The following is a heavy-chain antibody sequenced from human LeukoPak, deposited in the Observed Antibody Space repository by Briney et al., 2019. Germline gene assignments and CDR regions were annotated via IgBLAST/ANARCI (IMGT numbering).Heavy chain of an antibody. D-gene: IGHD6-13*01. V-gene: IGHV1-18*01. J-gene: IGHJ4*02. CDR3: AREGQQLVDY. CDR2: ISAYNGNT. CDR1: GYTFTNYG. Sequence: APVKVSCKASGYTFTNYGISWVRQAPGQGLERMGWISAYNGNTNYAQTLQGRVTMTTDTSTSTAYMELRSLRSDDTAVYYCAREGQQLVDYWGQGTLVTVSS.